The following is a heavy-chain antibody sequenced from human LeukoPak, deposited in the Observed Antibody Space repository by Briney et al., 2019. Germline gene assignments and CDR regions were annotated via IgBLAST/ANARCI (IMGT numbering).Heavy chain of an antibody. J-gene: IGHJ4*02. CDR3: ARAFNWNDLGN. CDR2: IVSDGTST. D-gene: IGHD1-20*01. V-gene: IGHV3-74*01. CDR1: GFTFSGSW. Sequence: SGGSLRLSCAASGFTFSGSWMHWVRHAPGKGLVWVSRIVSDGTSTNYADSVKGRFTISRDNAKNTLYLQMNSLRAEDTAVYYCARAFNWNDLGNWGQGTLVSVSS.